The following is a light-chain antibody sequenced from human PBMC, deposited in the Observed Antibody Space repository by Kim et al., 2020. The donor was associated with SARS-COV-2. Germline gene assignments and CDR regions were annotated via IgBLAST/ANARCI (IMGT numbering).Light chain of an antibody. CDR1: HAISHY. CDR3: QKYDIAPWT. CDR2: AAS. V-gene: IGKV1-27*01. J-gene: IGKJ1*01. Sequence: ASVGDRVTITCRSSHAISHYLALYQQTPGIVPKLLIYAASTLQSVVPSRFSGSGSGTDFTLTISSLQPEDVATYYCQKYDIAPWTFGQGTKVDIK.